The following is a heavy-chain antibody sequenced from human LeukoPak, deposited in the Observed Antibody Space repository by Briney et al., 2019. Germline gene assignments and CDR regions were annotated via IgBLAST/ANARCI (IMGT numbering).Heavy chain of an antibody. D-gene: IGHD3-22*01. J-gene: IGHJ4*02. CDR3: ARLMTGGNYDPFDY. CDR2: IYYSGST. CDR1: GGSISSDY. V-gene: IGHV4-39*01. Sequence: SETLSFTCTVSGGSISSDYWTWIRQPPGKGLEWIGSIYYSGSTYYNPSLKSRVTISVDTSKNQFSLKLSSVTAADTAVYYCARLMTGGNYDPFDYWGRGTLVTVSS.